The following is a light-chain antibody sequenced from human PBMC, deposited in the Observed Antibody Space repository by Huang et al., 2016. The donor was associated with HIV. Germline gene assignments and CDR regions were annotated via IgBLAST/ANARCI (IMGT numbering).Light chain of an antibody. Sequence: IQLTQSPYSLSASVGDRVTITCRASQGISSYLAWYQQKPGKAPKLLIYAASTLQIGVPSRCIGSGSGTDFTLTISSLQPEDFATYHCQQLNSYPPTFGQGTKVEIK. J-gene: IGKJ1*01. CDR1: QGISSY. V-gene: IGKV1-9*01. CDR3: QQLNSYPPT. CDR2: AAS.